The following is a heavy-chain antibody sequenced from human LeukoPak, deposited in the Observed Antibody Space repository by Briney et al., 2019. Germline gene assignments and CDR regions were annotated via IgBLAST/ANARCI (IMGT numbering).Heavy chain of an antibody. V-gene: IGHV1-69*04. CDR3: ASPPYYYDSSGYYF. CDR1: GGTFSSYA. CDR2: IIPILGIA. J-gene: IGHJ4*02. Sequence: GASVKVSCEASGGTFSSYAISWVRQAPGQGLEWMGRIIPILGIANYAQKSQGRVTITADKSTSTAYMELSSLRSGDTAVYYCASPPYYYDSSGYYFWGQGTLVTVSS. D-gene: IGHD3-22*01.